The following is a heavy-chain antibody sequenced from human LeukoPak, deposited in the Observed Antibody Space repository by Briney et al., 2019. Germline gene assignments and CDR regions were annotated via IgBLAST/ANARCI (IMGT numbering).Heavy chain of an antibody. J-gene: IGHJ3*02. CDR1: GGSISSGGYY. Sequence: PSETLSLTCTVSGGSISSGGYYWSWIRQHPGKGLEWIGYIYYSGSTYYNPSLKSRVTISVDTSKNQFSLKLGSVTAADTAVYYCARDLAYDSSGFYAFDIWGQGTMVTVSS. CDR2: IYYSGST. D-gene: IGHD3-22*01. CDR3: ARDLAYDSSGFYAFDI. V-gene: IGHV4-31*03.